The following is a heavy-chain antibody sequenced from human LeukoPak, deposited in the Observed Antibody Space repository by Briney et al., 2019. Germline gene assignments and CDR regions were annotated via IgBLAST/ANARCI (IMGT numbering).Heavy chain of an antibody. D-gene: IGHD3-9*01. V-gene: IGHV1-18*01. CDR2: ISGYNGNT. CDR3: ARGLYDILTGYPYYTDY. Sequence: ASVKVSCKASGYTFTSYGISWVRQAPGQGLEWMGWISGYNGNTNYAQTLQGRVTMTTDTSTSTAYMELRSLRSDDTAVYYCARGLYDILTGYPYYTDYWGQGTLVTVSS. CDR1: GYTFTSYG. J-gene: IGHJ4*02.